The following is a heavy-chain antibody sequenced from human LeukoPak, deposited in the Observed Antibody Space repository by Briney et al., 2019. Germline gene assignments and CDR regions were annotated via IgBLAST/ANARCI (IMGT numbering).Heavy chain of an antibody. CDR3: ARSSGWRNYYFDY. CDR1: GGSISSYY. CDR2: IYYSGST. D-gene: IGHD6-19*01. V-gene: IGHV4-59*01. J-gene: IGHJ4*02. Sequence: KPSETLSLTCTVSGGSISSYYWSWIRQPPGKGLEWIGYIYYSGSTNYNPSLKSRVTISVDTSKNQFSLKLSSVTAADTAVYYCARSSGWRNYYFDYGGQGTLVTVSS.